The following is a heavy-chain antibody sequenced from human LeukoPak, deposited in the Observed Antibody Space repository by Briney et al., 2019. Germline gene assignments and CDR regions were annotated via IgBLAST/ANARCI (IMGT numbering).Heavy chain of an antibody. J-gene: IGHJ6*03. V-gene: IGHV1-69*01. Sequence: SVKVSCKASGGTFSSYAISWVRQAPGQGLEWMGGIIPIFGTANYAQKFQGRVTITADESTSTAYMELSSLTSEGTAVYYCAGCIRFPTYYYMDVWGKGTTVTVSS. CDR3: AGCIRFPTYYYMDV. D-gene: IGHD5/OR15-5a*01. CDR1: GGTFSSYA. CDR2: IIPIFGTA.